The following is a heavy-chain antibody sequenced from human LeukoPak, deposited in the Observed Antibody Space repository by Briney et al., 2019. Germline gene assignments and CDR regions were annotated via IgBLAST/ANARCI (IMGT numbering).Heavy chain of an antibody. CDR1: GGTFSSYA. CDR2: IIPIFGTA. Sequence: SVKVSCTASGGTFSSYAISWVRQAPGQGLEWMGGIIPIFGTANYAQKFQGRVTITADESTSTAYMELSSLRSEDTAVYYCAGGMATLSYYYGMDVWGQGTTVTVSS. J-gene: IGHJ6*02. D-gene: IGHD5-24*01. V-gene: IGHV1-69*13. CDR3: AGGMATLSYYYGMDV.